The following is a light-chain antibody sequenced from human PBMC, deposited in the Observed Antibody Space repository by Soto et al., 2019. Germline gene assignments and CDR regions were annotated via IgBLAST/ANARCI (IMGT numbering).Light chain of an antibody. J-gene: IGLJ3*02. V-gene: IGLV2-14*01. CDR1: SSDIGGYKY. CDR3: TSYSRYRVLV. CDR2: EVS. Sequence: QSALTQPASVSGSLGQSITISCTGTSSDIGGYKYVSWYQQHPGKAPKLIIFEVSNWPSGVSDRSSGSNSGNTASLTISGLQAEDEADYYCTSYSRYRVLVFGGGTKVTVL.